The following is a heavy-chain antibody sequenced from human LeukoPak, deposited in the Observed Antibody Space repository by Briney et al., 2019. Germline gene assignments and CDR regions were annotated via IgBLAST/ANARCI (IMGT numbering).Heavy chain of an antibody. CDR2: INPSGGST. V-gene: IGHV1-46*01. J-gene: IGHJ4*02. CDR3: ASLSGSFGLRDY. Sequence: GASVKVSCKASGYTFTSYYMHWVRQAPGQGLEWMGIINPSGGSTSYAQKFQGRVTMTRDTSTSTVYMELSSLRSEDTAVYYCASLSGSFGLRDYWGQGTLVTVSS. D-gene: IGHD1-26*01. CDR1: GYTFTSYY.